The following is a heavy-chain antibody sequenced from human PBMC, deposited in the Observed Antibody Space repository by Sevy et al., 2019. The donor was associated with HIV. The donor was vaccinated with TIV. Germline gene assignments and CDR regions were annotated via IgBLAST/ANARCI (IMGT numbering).Heavy chain of an antibody. Sequence: GGSLRLACAASGYIFSSYGIHWVRLAPGKGLEWVAFLSYDERNKDYADSVKGRFTISGDSSKNTFYLQMNNLRADDTAVYYCAKDRDVLLVPSTMRDEYPGYGMDVWGQGTTVTVSS. CDR3: AKDRDVLLVPSTMRDEYPGYGMDV. D-gene: IGHD2-2*01. J-gene: IGHJ6*02. CDR1: GYIFSSYG. V-gene: IGHV3-30*18. CDR2: LSYDERNK.